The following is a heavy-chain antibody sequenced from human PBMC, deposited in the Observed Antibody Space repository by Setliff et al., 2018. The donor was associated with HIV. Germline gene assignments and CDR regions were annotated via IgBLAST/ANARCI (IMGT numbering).Heavy chain of an antibody. CDR2: IKSIPNGGTT. J-gene: IGHJ4*02. V-gene: IGHV3-15*01. CDR3: VGGSGTDRYDY. Sequence: GGSLRLSCAASGFTFSNAWMSWVRQAPGKGLEWVGRIKSIPNGGTTDYAASVKGRFIISRDDSENSLSLQMNSLKTEDTAVYYCVGGSGTDRYDYWGRGTLVTVSS. D-gene: IGHD3-10*01. CDR1: GFTFSNAW.